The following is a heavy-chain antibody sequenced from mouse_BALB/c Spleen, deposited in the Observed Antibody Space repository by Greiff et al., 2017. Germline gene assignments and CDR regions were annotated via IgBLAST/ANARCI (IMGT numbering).Heavy chain of an antibody. CDR1: GFTFSSFG. J-gene: IGHJ2*01. CDR2: ISSGSSTI. Sequence: EVQRVESGGGLVQPGGSRKLSCAASGFTFSSFGMHWVRQAPEKGLEWVAYISSGSSTIYYADTVKGRFTISRDNPKNTLFLQMTSLRSEDTAMYYCAREITTRYFDYWGQGTTLTVSA. D-gene: IGHD1-1*01. V-gene: IGHV5-17*02. CDR3: AREITTRYFDY.